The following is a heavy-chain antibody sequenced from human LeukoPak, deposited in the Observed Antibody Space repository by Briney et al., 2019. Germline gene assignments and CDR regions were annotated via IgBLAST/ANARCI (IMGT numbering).Heavy chain of an antibody. CDR1: GVSISSTIYY. D-gene: IGHD5-12*01. J-gene: IGHJ6*03. CDR2: IYYRGST. Sequence: SETLSLTCTVSGVSISSTIYYWGWIRQPPGKGLEWIGSIYYRGSTYYNPSLKSRVTISVDTSKNQFSLKLSSVTAADTAVYYCARDPGKWLRGYYYYYYMDVWGKGTTVTISS. CDR3: ARDPGKWLRGYYYYYYMDV. V-gene: IGHV4-39*07.